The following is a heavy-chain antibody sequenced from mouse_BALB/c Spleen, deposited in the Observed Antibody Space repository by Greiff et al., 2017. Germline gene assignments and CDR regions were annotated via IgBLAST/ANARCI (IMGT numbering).Heavy chain of an antibody. V-gene: IGHV1S81*02. D-gene: IGHD2-3*01. Sequence: QVHVKQPGAELVKPGASVKLSCKASGYTFTSYWMHWVKQRPGQGLEWIGEINPSNGRTNYNEKFKSKATLTVDKSSSTAYMQLSSLTSEDSAVYYCANDGDWGQGTTLTVSA. CDR2: INPSNGRT. J-gene: IGHJ2*01. CDR3: ANDGD. CDR1: GYTFTSYW.